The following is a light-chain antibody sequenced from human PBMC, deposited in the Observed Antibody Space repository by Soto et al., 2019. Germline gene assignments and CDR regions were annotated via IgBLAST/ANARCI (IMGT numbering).Light chain of an antibody. CDR3: QQYDNLPLI. CDR2: GAS. J-gene: IGKJ5*01. V-gene: IGKV3-15*01. Sequence: EIVMTQSPATLSVSPGERATLSCRASQSVSSNLAWYQHKPGQAPRLLIYGASTRATGIPARFSGSGSGTDFTLTISSLQPEDFATYYCQQYDNLPLIFGQGTRLEIK. CDR1: QSVSSN.